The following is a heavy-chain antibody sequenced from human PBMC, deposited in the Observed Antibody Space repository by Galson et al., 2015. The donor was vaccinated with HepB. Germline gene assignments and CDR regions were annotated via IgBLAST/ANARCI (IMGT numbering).Heavy chain of an antibody. D-gene: IGHD2-15*01. Sequence: SLRLSCAGSGYTFSSYTMSWVHQAPGKGLEWISYITTGGNSLFYLDSVKDRFTISRDNANSSLYLQMNSLRDEDTAVYFCARSPWSPLYFDHWGQGTLVTVFS. V-gene: IGHV3-48*02. CDR2: ITTGGNSL. CDR3: ARSPWSPLYFDH. J-gene: IGHJ4*02. CDR1: GYTFSSYT.